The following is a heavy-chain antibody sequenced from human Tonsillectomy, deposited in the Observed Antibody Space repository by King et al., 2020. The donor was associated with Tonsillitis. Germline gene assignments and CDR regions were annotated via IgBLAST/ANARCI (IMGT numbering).Heavy chain of an antibody. CDR3: ARGNHRNSYGNDAFYI. J-gene: IGHJ3*02. V-gene: IGHV4-39*01. CDR2: FHDSGST. Sequence: QLQESGPGLVKASETLSLTCTVSGDTISSSFYYWGWIRQPPGKGLEWIGSFHDSGSTYYNPSLKSRVTISVDTSKNQFSLKVTSVTAPDTAVYYCARGNHRNSYGNDAFYIWGQGTTVLVSS. CDR1: GDTISSSFYY. D-gene: IGHD5-18*01.